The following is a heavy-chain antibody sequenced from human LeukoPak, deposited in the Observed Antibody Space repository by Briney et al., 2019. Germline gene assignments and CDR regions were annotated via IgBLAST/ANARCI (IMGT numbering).Heavy chain of an antibody. D-gene: IGHD2-15*01. CDR1: GGSFSGYY. CDR2: INHSGST. J-gene: IGHJ4*02. CDR3: ARGHCSGGSCYRIDY. Sequence: PSETLSLTCAVYGGSFSGYYWSWIRQPPGKGLEWIGEINHSGSTNYNPSLKSRVTISVDTSKNQFSLKLSAVTAADTAVYYCARGHCSGGSCYRIDYWGQGTLVTVSS. V-gene: IGHV4-34*01.